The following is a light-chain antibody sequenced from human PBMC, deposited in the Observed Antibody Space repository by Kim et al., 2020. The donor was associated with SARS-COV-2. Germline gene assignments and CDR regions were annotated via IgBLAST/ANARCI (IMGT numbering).Light chain of an antibody. Sequence: SYELTQPPSVSVSPGQTASITCSGDKLGDKYACWYQQKPGQSPVLVIYPDSTRPPGIPERFSGSNSGNTATLTISGTQAMDEADYYCQAWDSSTAVFGGG. J-gene: IGLJ3*02. CDR3: QAWDSSTAV. CDR2: PDS. V-gene: IGLV3-1*01. CDR1: KLGDKY.